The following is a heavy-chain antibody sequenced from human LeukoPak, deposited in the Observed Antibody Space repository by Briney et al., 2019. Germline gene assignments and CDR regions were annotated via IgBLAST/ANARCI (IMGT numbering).Heavy chain of an antibody. CDR3: AADTFPSNDDAFDI. V-gene: IGHV1-58*01. D-gene: IGHD3-16*01. CDR1: GFTFTSSA. Sequence: SVKVSCKASGFTFTSSAVQWVRQARGQRLEWIGWIVVGSGNTNYAQKFQERVTITRDMSTSTAYMELSSLRSEDTAVYYCAADTFPSNDDAFDIWGQGTMVTVSS. J-gene: IGHJ3*02. CDR2: IVVGSGNT.